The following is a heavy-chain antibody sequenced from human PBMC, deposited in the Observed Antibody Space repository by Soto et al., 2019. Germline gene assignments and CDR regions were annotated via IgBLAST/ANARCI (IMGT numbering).Heavy chain of an antibody. V-gene: IGHV6-1*01. CDR1: GDIVSSNSAG. D-gene: IGHD6-13*01. CDR3: ARTPASGTLDP. J-gene: IGHJ5*02. Sequence: TLSLTCAISGDIVSSNSAGCNLIMQSPSRGLEWLGRTYFRSKWYNDYALSVKSRITINPDTSKNQFSLQLNSVTPEDTAVYYCARTPASGTLDPWGQGTLVTVSS. CDR2: TYFRSKWYN.